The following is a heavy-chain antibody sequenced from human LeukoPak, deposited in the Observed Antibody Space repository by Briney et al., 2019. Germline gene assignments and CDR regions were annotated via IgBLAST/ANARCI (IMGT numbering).Heavy chain of an antibody. V-gene: IGHV1-46*01. CDR3: AREVAYCGGDCYPSLDY. J-gene: IGHJ4*02. D-gene: IGHD2-21*02. CDR1: GYTFTSYY. CDR2: INPSGVST. Sequence: ASVKVSCKASGYTFTSYYMHWVRQAPGQGLEWMGIINPSGVSTSYAQKFQGRVTMTRDTSTSTVYMELSSLRSEDTAVYYCAREVAYCGGDCYPSLDYWGQGTLVTVSS.